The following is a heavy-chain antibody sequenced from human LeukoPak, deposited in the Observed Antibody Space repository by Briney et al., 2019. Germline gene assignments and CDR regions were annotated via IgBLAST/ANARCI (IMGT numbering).Heavy chain of an antibody. J-gene: IGHJ3*02. CDR1: GYTFTGYY. CDR3: ARYPVGDYYDSSGYYLAFDI. CDR2: INPNSGDT. V-gene: IGHV1-2*02. D-gene: IGHD3-22*01. Sequence: ASVKVSCKASGYTFTGYYMHWVRQAPGQGLEWMGWINPNSGDTNYAQKFQGRVTMTRDTSISTAYMELSSLRSDDTAVYYCARYPVGDYYDSSGYYLAFDIWGQGTMVTVSS.